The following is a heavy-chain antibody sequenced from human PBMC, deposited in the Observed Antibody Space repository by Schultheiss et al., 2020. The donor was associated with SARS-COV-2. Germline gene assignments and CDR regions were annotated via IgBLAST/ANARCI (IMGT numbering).Heavy chain of an antibody. Sequence: GESLKISCAASGFTVSSNYMSWVRQAPGKGLEWVSAISGSGGSTYYADSVKGRFTISRDNSKNTLYLQMNSLRAEDTAVYYCARGGGGAFDIWGQGTMVTVSS. CDR2: ISGSGGST. CDR1: GFTVSSNY. D-gene: IGHD3-16*01. V-gene: IGHV3-53*05. J-gene: IGHJ3*02. CDR3: ARGGGGAFDI.